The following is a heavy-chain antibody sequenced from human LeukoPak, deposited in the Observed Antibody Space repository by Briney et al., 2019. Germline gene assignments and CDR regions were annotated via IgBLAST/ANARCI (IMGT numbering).Heavy chain of an antibody. Sequence: GGSLRLSCAASGFTFSSYAMHWVRQAPGKGLEWVALISFDGINKYYADSVKGRFTISRDNSKSTLYLQMNSLRLEDTAVYYCARDSVAGEVDYYYGMDAWGQGTTVTVSS. V-gene: IGHV3-30-3*01. CDR2: ISFDGINK. CDR3: ARDSVAGEVDYYYGMDA. D-gene: IGHD3-10*01. J-gene: IGHJ6*02. CDR1: GFTFSSYA.